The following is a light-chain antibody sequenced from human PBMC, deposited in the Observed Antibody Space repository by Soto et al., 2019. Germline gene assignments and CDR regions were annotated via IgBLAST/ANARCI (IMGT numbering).Light chain of an antibody. J-gene: IGKJ2*01. V-gene: IGKV3-20*01. Sequence: ESVLTQSPGTLSLSPGVSATLSCRATQSVTNNYFPWYQQKPGKSPRLLIYGVSSRAAGIPDRFSGSGSGTDFPLTISLLEPEDVVVYYCQQYSSFPHTFGQGTKLEVK. CDR1: QSVTNNY. CDR3: QQYSSFPHT. CDR2: GVS.